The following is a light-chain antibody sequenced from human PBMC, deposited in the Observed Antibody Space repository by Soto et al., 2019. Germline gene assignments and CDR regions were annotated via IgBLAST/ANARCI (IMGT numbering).Light chain of an antibody. CDR2: RAS. Sequence: DIVLTQSPDTLSLSPGERVTLSCRASQSVSSSYLAWYQQKPGQAPRLLVFRASNRATGIPDRFSGSGSGTDFTLTISRLEPEDSALYYCQQYDGSPWTFGQGTKVDI. V-gene: IGKV3-20*01. CDR1: QSVSSSY. CDR3: QQYDGSPWT. J-gene: IGKJ1*01.